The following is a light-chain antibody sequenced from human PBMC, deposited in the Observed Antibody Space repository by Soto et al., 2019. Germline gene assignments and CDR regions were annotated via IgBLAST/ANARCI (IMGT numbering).Light chain of an antibody. CDR1: QSISSW. CDR2: DAY. V-gene: IGKV1-5*01. Sequence: DIQMTQSPSTLSASVGDRVTITCRASQSISSWLAWYQQRPGKAPKLLIYDAYSLERGVESRFSGSGSGTEFTLTIRSLQPDDFATYYCKQYDTYSRTFGQGTKVDIK. CDR3: KQYDTYSRT. J-gene: IGKJ1*01.